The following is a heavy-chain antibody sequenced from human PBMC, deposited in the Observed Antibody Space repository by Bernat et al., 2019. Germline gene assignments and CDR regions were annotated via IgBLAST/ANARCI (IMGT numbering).Heavy chain of an antibody. D-gene: IGHD2-2*01. CDR2: IIPIFGTA. J-gene: IGHJ6*03. V-gene: IGHV1-69*06. CDR3: ARDGGWYCSSTSCGGVSFYYYYYMDG. Sequence: QVQLVQSGAEVKKPGSSVKVSCKASGGTFSSYAISWVRQAPGQGLEWMGGIIPIFGTANYAQKFQGRVTITADKSTSTAYMELSSLRSEDTAVYYCARDGGWYCSSTSCGGVSFYYYYYMDGWGKGTTVTVSS. CDR1: GGTFSSYA.